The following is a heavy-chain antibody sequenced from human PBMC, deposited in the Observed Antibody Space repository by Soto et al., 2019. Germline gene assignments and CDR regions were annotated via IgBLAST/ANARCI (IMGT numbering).Heavy chain of an antibody. CDR3: ARAGGRRPPDDY. Sequence: PGGSLRLSCAASGFTFSSYGMHWVRQAPGKGLEWVAVIWYDGSNKYYADSVKGRFTISRDNSKNTLYLQMDSLRAEDTAVYYCARAGGRRPPDDYWGQGTLVTVSS. CDR2: IWYDGSNK. CDR1: GFTFSSYG. J-gene: IGHJ4*02. D-gene: IGHD3-16*01. V-gene: IGHV3-33*01.